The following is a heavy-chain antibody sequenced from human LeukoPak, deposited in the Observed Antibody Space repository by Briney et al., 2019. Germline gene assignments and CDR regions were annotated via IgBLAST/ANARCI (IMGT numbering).Heavy chain of an antibody. D-gene: IGHD6-6*01. J-gene: IGHJ3*02. CDR2: IWYDGSND. V-gene: IGHV3-33*01. CDR3: ARDHEDHSSSDAFDI. Sequence: PGGSLRLSCAASGFTFSNYGMHWVRQAPGKGLEWVAVIWYDGSNDYYADSVKGRFTISRDNSKNTLFLQMNSLRAEDTAVYYSARDHEDHSSSDAFDIWGQGTMVTVSS. CDR1: GFTFSNYG.